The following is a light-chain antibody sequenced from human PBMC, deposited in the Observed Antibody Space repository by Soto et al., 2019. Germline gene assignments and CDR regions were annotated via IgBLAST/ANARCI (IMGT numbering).Light chain of an antibody. Sequence: EIVMTQSPATLSVSPGERATLSCRASQSVSSNLAWYQQKPGQAPRLLIYGASTRATGIPVRFSGSGSGTEFTLTISSLQSEDFAVYYCQQYNNWPPGTFGQGTKVDIK. CDR1: QSVSSN. J-gene: IGKJ1*01. CDR2: GAS. V-gene: IGKV3-15*01. CDR3: QQYNNWPPGT.